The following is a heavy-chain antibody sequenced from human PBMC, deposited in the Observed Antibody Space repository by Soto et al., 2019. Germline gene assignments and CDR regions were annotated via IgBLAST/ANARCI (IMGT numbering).Heavy chain of an antibody. CDR1: GYTFTSYG. CDR3: ATEYYDFWSGTEIQYYGMDV. CDR2: ISAYNGNT. D-gene: IGHD3-3*01. J-gene: IGHJ6*02. Sequence: ASVKVSCKASGYTFTSYGISWVRQAPGQGLEWMGWISAYNGNTNYAQKLQGRVTMTTGTSTSTAYMELRSLRSDGTAVYYCATEYYDFWSGTEIQYYGMDVWGQGTTVTVSS. V-gene: IGHV1-18*01.